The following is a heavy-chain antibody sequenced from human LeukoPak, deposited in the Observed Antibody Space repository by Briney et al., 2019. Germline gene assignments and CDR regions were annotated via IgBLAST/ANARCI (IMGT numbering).Heavy chain of an antibody. CDR1: GGSISSYY. CDR3: ARARRDGYIV. V-gene: IGHV4-59*01. CDR2: IYYSGST. J-gene: IGHJ4*02. D-gene: IGHD5-24*01. Sequence: PSQTLSLTCTVSGGSISSYYWSWIRQPPGKGLEWIGYIYYSGSTNYNPSLKSRVTISVDTSKNQFSLKLSSVTAADTAVYYCARARRDGYIVWGQGTLVTVSS.